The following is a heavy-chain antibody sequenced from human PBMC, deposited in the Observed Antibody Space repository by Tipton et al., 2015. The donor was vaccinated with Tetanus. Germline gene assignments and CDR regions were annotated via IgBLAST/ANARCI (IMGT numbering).Heavy chain of an antibody. CDR1: GDIFTNYA. CDR3: AKASKMATNWYHFDY. D-gene: IGHD5-24*01. Sequence: QLVQSGAEIKKPGSSVKVSCKPSGDIFTNYAITWVRQAPGQGFEWMGGIIPIFGSTKYAQKFQGRVTITADQSTNTVYMDVSTLQSEGTAVYFCAKASKMATNWYHFDYWGQGTLVTVSS. CDR2: IIPIFGST. V-gene: IGHV1-69*01. J-gene: IGHJ4*02.